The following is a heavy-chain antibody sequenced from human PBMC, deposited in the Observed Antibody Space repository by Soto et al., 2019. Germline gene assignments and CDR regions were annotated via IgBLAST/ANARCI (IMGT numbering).Heavy chain of an antibody. J-gene: IGHJ4*02. V-gene: IGHV1-2*04. CDR1: GYTFTGYY. D-gene: IGHD3-22*01. CDR2: INPNSGGT. CDR3: ARGPNYHDSSGYYYLVY. Sequence: ASVKVSCKASGYTFTGYYMHWVRQAPGQGLEWMGWINPNSGGTNYAQKFQGWVTMTRDTSISTAYMELSRLRSDVTAVYYCARGPNYHDSSGYYYLVYWGQGTLVTSPQ.